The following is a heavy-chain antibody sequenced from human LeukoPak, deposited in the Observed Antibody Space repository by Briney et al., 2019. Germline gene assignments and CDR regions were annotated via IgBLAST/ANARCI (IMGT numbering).Heavy chain of an antibody. CDR1: GFPFNTYW. CDR3: TPEVWELQGASDI. J-gene: IGHJ3*02. D-gene: IGHD1-26*01. V-gene: IGHV3-7*01. CDR2: IKEDGSEE. Sequence: GGSLRLSCAASGFPFNTYWMTWVRQAPGRGLEWVANIKEDGSEEHYVDSVKGRFTISRDNAKNSLYLQMNSLRAADTAMYYCTPEVWELQGASDIWGQGTMVTVSS.